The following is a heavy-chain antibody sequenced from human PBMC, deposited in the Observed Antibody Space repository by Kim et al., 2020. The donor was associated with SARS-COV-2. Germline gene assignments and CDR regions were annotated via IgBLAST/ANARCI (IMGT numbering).Heavy chain of an antibody. Sequence: YADSVKVRVTISRDNTKNTLYLQMNSLGAEDTAVYYCARTYGSGVKYFQHWGQGTLVTVSS. D-gene: IGHD3-10*01. V-gene: IGHV3-30*01. J-gene: IGHJ1*01. CDR3: ARTYGSGVKYFQH.